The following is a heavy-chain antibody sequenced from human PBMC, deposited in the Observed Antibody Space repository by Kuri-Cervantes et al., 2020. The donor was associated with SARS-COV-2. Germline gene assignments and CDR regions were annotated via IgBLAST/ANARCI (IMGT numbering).Heavy chain of an antibody. D-gene: IGHD3-3*01. J-gene: IGHJ4*02. V-gene: IGHV4-38-2*01. Sequence: GSLRLSCAASGFTFSNAWMSWIRQPPGKGLEWIGSIYYSGSTYYNPSLKSRVTISVDTSKNQFSLKLSSVTAADTAVYYCARKGLWSGYLNWGQGTLVTVSS. CDR1: GFTFSNAW. CDR2: IYYSGST. CDR3: ARKGLWSGYLN.